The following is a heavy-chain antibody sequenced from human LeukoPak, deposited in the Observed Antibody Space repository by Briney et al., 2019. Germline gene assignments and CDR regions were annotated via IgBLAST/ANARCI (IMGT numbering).Heavy chain of an antibody. V-gene: IGHV1-18*01. D-gene: IGHD6-19*01. CDR2: IRPSNGNR. CDR1: GYDFSTYG. Sequence: ASVKVSCRTSGYDFSTYGITWVRQAPGQGLEYMGWIRPSNGNRNYVQKVQDRVTLTTDTSTSTVYMELRSLRSDDTAVYYCARAFSASKSCDYWGQGTLVTVSS. CDR3: ARAFSASKSCDY. J-gene: IGHJ4*02.